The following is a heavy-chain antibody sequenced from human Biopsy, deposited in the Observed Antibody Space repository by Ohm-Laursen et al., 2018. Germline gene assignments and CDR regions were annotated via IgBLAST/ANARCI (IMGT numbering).Heavy chain of an antibody. CDR3: ARDYDTSGYYYVS. D-gene: IGHD3-22*01. V-gene: IGHV4-39*01. Sequence: SETLSLTCTVSGGSISNNNYYWGWIRQPPGKGLEWIGSIFYRGSTHYKPSLKSRVNISVDTSKNQFSLKMTSVNAADTAVYYCARDYDTSGYYYVSWGQGTLVTVSS. CDR1: GGSISNNNYY. J-gene: IGHJ5*02. CDR2: IFYRGST.